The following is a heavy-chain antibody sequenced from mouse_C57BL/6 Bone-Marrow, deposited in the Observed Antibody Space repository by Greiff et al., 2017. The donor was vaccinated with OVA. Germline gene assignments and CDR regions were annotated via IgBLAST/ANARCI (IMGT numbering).Heavy chain of an antibody. D-gene: IGHD2-3*01. Sequence: EVHLVESGGGLVKPGGSLKLSCAASGFTFSDYGMHWVRQAPEKGLEWVAYISSGSSTIYYADTVKGRFTISRDNAKNTLFLQMTSLRSEDTAMYYCARGDGYYGDYWGQGTSVTVSS. CDR3: ARGDGYYGDY. CDR2: ISSGSSTI. J-gene: IGHJ4*01. CDR1: GFTFSDYG. V-gene: IGHV5-17*01.